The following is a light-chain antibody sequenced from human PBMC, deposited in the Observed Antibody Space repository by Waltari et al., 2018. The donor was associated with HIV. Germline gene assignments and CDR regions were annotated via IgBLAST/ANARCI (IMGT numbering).Light chain of an antibody. CDR2: EAS. J-gene: IGKJ4*01. Sequence: DTQMTQSPSTLSASIGDRVTITCRSRQNTGRWLAWYQQKPGKAPNLLMYEASILETGVPSRFSGSGFGTEFTLTSSGLQPDDFATYYCQQNNGLFGPGTKVE. V-gene: IGKV1-5*01. CDR1: QNTGRW. CDR3: QQNNGL.